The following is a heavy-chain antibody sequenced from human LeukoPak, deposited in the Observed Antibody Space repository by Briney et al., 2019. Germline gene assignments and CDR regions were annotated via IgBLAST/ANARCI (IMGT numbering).Heavy chain of an antibody. Sequence: SETLSLTCAVYGGSFSGYYWSWIRQPPGKGLEWIGEINHSGSTNYNPSLKSRVTISVDTSKNQFSLKLSSVTAADTAVYYCARIIAVAGTYGMDVWGQGTTATVSS. J-gene: IGHJ6*02. CDR2: INHSGST. CDR3: ARIIAVAGTYGMDV. D-gene: IGHD6-19*01. V-gene: IGHV4-34*01. CDR1: GGSFSGYY.